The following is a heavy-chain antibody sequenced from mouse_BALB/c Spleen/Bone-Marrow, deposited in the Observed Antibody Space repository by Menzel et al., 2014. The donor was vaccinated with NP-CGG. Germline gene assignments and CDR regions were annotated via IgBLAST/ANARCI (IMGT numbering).Heavy chain of an antibody. CDR3: ARQEFAIYWYFDV. Sequence: VQLKHSGAELVKPGASVKLSCSASGFNIKDTYMHWVKQRPEQGLEWIGRIDPANGNTKYDPKFQDKATITADTSSNTVDLQLSSLTFEDTAVYYCARQEFAIYWYFDVRGAGTTVTVSS. CDR2: IDPANGNT. CDR1: GFNIKDTY. J-gene: IGHJ1*01. V-gene: IGHV14-3*02. D-gene: IGHD1-3*01.